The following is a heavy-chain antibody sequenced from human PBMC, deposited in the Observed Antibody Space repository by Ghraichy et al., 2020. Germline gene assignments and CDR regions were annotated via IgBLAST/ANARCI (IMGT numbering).Heavy chain of an antibody. CDR1: GGSITSHY. J-gene: IGHJ3*01. CDR2: IYHTGST. Sequence: SETLSLTCTVSGGSITSHYWSWIRQAPGKGLECLGYIYHTGSTNYNPSLRSRVTISVDTSKNQFSLKLRSVTAADTAVYFCARDGRMSGGSDFWGQGTLVTVSS. CDR3: ARDGRMSGGSDF. D-gene: IGHD2-15*01. V-gene: IGHV4-59*11.